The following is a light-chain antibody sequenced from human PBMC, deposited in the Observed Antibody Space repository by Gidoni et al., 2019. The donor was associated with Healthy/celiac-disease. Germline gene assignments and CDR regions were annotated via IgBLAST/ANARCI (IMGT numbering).Light chain of an antibody. Sequence: DIQMTQTPSSLSASVGDRVTITCRASQGISHYLAWYQQKPGTVPKLLIYAASSLHSGVPSRCRGSGSGTDFTLTIRSLQPEDVATYYCQTYNSAPLTFGQGTKVEIK. J-gene: IGKJ1*01. V-gene: IGKV1-27*01. CDR2: AAS. CDR1: QGISHY. CDR3: QTYNSAPLT.